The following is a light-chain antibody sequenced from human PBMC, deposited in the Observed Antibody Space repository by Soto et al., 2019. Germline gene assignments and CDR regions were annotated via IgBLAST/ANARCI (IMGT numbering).Light chain of an antibody. CDR1: QSVSSSY. J-gene: IGKJ2*01. V-gene: IGKV3-20*01. CDR3: QQYGSSPMYT. Sequence: EIVLTQSPGTLSLSPGERATLSCRASQSVSSSYLAWYQQKPGQAPRLLIYGASSRATGIPDRFSGSGSGTDFTLTISRLEPEDFAVDYCQQYGSSPMYTFGQGTKQDIK. CDR2: GAS.